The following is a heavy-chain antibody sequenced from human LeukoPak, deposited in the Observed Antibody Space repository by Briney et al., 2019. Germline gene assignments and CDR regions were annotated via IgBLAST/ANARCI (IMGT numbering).Heavy chain of an antibody. Sequence: GGSLRLSCAASGFTFSSYSMNWVRQAPGKGLEWVSSISSSSSYIYYADSVKGRFTISRDNAKNSLYLQMNSLRAEDTAAYYCAREFAVAARGNFDYWGQGTLVTVSS. CDR1: GFTFSSYS. CDR2: ISSSSSYI. V-gene: IGHV3-21*01. D-gene: IGHD2-15*01. J-gene: IGHJ4*02. CDR3: AREFAVAARGNFDY.